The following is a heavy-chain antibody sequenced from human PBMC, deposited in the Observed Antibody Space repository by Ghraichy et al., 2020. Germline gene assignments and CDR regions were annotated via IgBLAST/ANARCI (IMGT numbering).Heavy chain of an antibody. CDR1: GFTVSSNY. D-gene: IGHD2-2*01. J-gene: IGHJ4*02. V-gene: IGHV3-53*01. Sequence: GESLNISCAASGFTVSSNYMSWVRQAPGKGLEWVSVIYSGGSTYYADSVKGRFTISRDNSKNTLYLQMNSLRAEDTAVYYCARAYCSSTSCYLSYWGQGTLVTVSS. CDR3: ARAYCSSTSCYLSY. CDR2: IYSGGST.